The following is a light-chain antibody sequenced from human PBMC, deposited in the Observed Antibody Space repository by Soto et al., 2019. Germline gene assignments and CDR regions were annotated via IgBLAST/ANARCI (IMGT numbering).Light chain of an antibody. CDR3: QQYSSSPRT. Sequence: EIVLTQSPGTLSLSPGERATLSCRASQSVSSNYFAWYQQKPGQAPRLLIYGASTRATGIPDRFIGSGSGTHFTLTISGLEPEAFAVYYCQQYSSSPRTFGQGTILEI. J-gene: IGKJ2*01. CDR1: QSVSSNY. V-gene: IGKV3-20*01. CDR2: GAS.